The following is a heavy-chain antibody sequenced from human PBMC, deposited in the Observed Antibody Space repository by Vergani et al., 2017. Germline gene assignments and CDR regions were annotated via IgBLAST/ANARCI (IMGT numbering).Heavy chain of an antibody. CDR3: ARKAAGLNWFDH. Sequence: QVQLQESGPGLVKASETLSLTCAVSGYSINSGYYWGWIRQPPGKGLECIGSIYHYGSTYYNPSLKSRGTISIDTSKNHFPLRMSSVTAADTAVYYCARKAAGLNWFDHWGQGTLVTVSS. D-gene: IGHD6-13*01. CDR1: GYSINSGYY. CDR2: IYHYGST. J-gene: IGHJ5*02. V-gene: IGHV4-38-2*01.